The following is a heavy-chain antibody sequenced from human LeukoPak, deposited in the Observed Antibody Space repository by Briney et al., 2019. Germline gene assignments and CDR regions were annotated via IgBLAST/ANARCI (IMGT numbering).Heavy chain of an antibody. V-gene: IGHV4-34*01. J-gene: IGHJ5*02. D-gene: IGHD3-10*01. CDR2: INHSGST. CDR3: ARARNHAYYYGSGSFDP. CDR1: GGSFSGYY. Sequence: SETLSLTCAVYGGSFSGYYWSWIRQPPGKGLEWIGEINHSGSTNYNPSLKSRVTISVDTSRNQFSLKLSSVTAADTAVYYCARARNHAYYYGSGSFDPWGQGTLVTVSS.